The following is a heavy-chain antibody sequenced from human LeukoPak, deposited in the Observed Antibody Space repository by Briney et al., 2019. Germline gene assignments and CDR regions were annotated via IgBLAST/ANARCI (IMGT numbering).Heavy chain of an antibody. V-gene: IGHV3-23*01. CDR3: AKDLLFSRAGKFDS. Sequence: GGSLRLSCAASGFTFSRNSMTWVRQAPGKGLEWVSVISGSGGSRYYADSVKGRFTISRDNSKNTLDLQMNSLRVEDTAVYYCAKDLLFSRAGKFDSWGQGTLVTVSS. D-gene: IGHD2/OR15-2a*01. CDR2: ISGSGGSR. CDR1: GFTFSRNS. J-gene: IGHJ4*02.